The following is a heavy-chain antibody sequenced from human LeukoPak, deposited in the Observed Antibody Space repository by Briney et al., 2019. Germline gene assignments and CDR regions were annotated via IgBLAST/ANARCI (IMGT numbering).Heavy chain of an antibody. Sequence: PGGSLRLSCAASGFTFTNAWMTWVRQPPGKGLEWVGRIKSKTAGGTTDYPAPVKGRFTISRDDSKNTLYLQMNSLKTEDTAVYYCTTGITMVRGVIHLIDYWGQGTLVTVSS. D-gene: IGHD3-10*01. CDR1: GFTFTNAW. CDR3: TTGITMVRGVIHLIDY. J-gene: IGHJ4*02. CDR2: IKSKTAGGTT. V-gene: IGHV3-15*01.